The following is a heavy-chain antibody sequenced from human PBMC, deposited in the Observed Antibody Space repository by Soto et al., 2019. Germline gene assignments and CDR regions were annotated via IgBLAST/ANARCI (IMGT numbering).Heavy chain of an antibody. CDR1: GFTFSSYR. Sequence: EVQLVESGGGLVKPGGSLRLSCAASGFTFSSYRMNWVRQAPGKGLEWVSSISTESSSIDYADSVQCRFTISRDNAKNSLYLQMNSLRAEDTAVYYCARYPSAQWEPDQYFQHLGKGTLVTVSS. D-gene: IGHD1-26*01. CDR3: ARYPSAQWEPDQYFQH. V-gene: IGHV3-21*01. J-gene: IGHJ1*01. CDR2: ISTESSSI.